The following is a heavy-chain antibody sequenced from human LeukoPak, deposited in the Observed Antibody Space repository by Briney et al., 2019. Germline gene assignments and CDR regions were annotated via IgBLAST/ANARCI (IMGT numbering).Heavy chain of an antibody. V-gene: IGHV4-34*01. CDR3: ARGPYYYGSGSYYRKLKPKKNWFDP. J-gene: IGHJ5*02. Sequence: PSETLSLTCAVYGGSFSGYYWSWIRQPPGKGLEWIGEINHSGSTNYNPSLKSRVTISVDTSKNQFSLKLSSVTAADTAVCYCARGPYYYGSGSYYRKLKPKKNWFDPWGQGTLVTVSS. CDR1: GGSFSGYY. CDR2: INHSGST. D-gene: IGHD3-10*01.